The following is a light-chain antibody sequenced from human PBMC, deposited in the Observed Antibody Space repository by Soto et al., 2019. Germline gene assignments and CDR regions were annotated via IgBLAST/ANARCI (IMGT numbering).Light chain of an antibody. CDR2: AAS. J-gene: IGKJ1*01. CDR1: HIISRY. Sequence: DTQMTQYPSSLSAPLGDRITITCRASHIISRYLNWYQHKPGKAPKLLINAASSLERGVPSRFSGGGSGTDFTLNISSLQPDDFATYYCQQNYRATPWTFGQGTKVDIK. CDR3: QQNYRATPWT. V-gene: IGKV1-39*01.